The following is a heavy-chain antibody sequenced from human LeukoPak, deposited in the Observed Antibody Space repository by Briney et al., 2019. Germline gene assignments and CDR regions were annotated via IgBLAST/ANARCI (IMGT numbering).Heavy chain of an antibody. CDR2: INHSGST. CDR1: GGSFSGYY. Sequence: SETLSLTCAVYGGSFSGYYWSWIRQPPGKGLEWIGEINHSGSTNYNPSLTSRVTISVDTSKNQFSLRLNSVTAADTAVYYCARYSSSGDWFDPWDQGVLVTVSS. CDR3: ARYSSSGDWFDP. J-gene: IGHJ5*02. D-gene: IGHD6-19*01. V-gene: IGHV4-34*01.